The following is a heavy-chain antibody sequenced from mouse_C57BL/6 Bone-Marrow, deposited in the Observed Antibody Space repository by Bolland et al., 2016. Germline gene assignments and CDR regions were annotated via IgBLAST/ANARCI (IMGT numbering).Heavy chain of an antibody. Sequence: YIYYADTVKGRFTISRDNARNTLYLQMSSLKSEDTAMYYCTRDRNYYGFAYWGQGTLV. D-gene: IGHD1-1*01. CDR2: YI. J-gene: IGHJ3*01. V-gene: IGHV5-9-1*02. CDR3: TRDRNYYGFAY.